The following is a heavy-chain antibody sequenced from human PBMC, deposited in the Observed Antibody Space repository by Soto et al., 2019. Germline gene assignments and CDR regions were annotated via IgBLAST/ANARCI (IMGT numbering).Heavy chain of an antibody. V-gene: IGHV5-51*01. J-gene: IGHJ4*02. CDR2: IYPGDSDT. D-gene: IGHD6-19*01. Sequence: PGESLKISCRDYGYSFTNYWIGCVRQMLGNGLEWMGIIYPGDSDTRYSPSFQGQVTISADKSICTAYLQWSSLKASDTAMYYCARAGYSSGRDISKAPFDYWGQGTLVTVSS. CDR1: GYSFTNYW. CDR3: ARAGYSSGRDISKAPFDY.